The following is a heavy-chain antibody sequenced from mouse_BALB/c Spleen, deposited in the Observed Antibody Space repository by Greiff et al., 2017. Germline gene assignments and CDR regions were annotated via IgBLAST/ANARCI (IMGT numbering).Heavy chain of an antibody. D-gene: IGHD2-1*01. CDR1: GFTFTDYY. CDR3: ASLLPLRAMDY. CDR2: IRNKANGYTT. Sequence: EVKLVESGGGLVQPGGSLRLSCATSGFTFTDYYMSWVRQPPGKALEWLGFIRNKANGYTTEYSASVKGRFTISRDNSQSILYLQMNTLRAEDSATYYCASLLPLRAMDYWGQGTSVTVSS. V-gene: IGHV7-3*02. J-gene: IGHJ4*01.